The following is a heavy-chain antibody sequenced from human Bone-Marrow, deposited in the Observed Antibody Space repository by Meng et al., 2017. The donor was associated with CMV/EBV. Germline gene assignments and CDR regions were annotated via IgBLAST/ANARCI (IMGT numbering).Heavy chain of an antibody. CDR3: ARDTYYEFLTGRRAQLFYNGMAV. J-gene: IGHJ6*02. CDR1: GYVFISYG. D-gene: IGHD3-9*01. Sequence: ASVKVSCKASGYVFISYGISWVRQAPGQGLEWKGWINGYRDNTEAAQKFRGRLIMTTDTSTNTAYMELRSLRSGDTAVYYCARDTYYEFLTGRRAQLFYNGMAVWGPGNTV. V-gene: IGHV1-18*01. CDR2: INGYRDNT.